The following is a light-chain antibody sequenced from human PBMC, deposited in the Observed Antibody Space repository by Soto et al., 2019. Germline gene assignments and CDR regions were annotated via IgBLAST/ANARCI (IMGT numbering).Light chain of an antibody. J-gene: IGKJ1*01. CDR2: KAS. CDR3: QQYNSYSRT. CDR1: QSISSW. Sequence: DIKMTQSPSTLSASVGDRVTITCRASQSISSWLAWYQQKPGKAPKLLIYKASSLESGVPSRFSGSGSGTEFTLTISSLQPDDFATYYCQQYNSYSRTFGQRTKVEIK. V-gene: IGKV1-5*03.